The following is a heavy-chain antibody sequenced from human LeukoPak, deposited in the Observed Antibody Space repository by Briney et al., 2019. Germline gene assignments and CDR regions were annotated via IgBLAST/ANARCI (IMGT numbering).Heavy chain of an antibody. J-gene: IGHJ4*02. Sequence: TGGSLRLSCAASGFTFSSYWMHWVRQAPGKGLVWVSRINSDGSSTSYADSVKGRFTISRDNAKNTLYLQMNSLRAEDTAVYYCARESSVGAHKASDYWGQGTLVTVSS. CDR2: INSDGSST. V-gene: IGHV3-74*01. D-gene: IGHD1-26*01. CDR1: GFTFSSYW. CDR3: ARESSVGAHKASDY.